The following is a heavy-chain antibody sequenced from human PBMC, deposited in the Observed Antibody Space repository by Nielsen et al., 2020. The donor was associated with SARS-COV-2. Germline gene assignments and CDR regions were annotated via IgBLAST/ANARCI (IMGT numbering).Heavy chain of an antibody. J-gene: IGHJ4*02. D-gene: IGHD5-24*01. CDR2: INSDGSST. V-gene: IGHV3-74*01. Sequence: GGSLRLSCAASGFTFSSYWMHWVRQAPGKGLVWVSRINSDGSSTSYADSVKGRFTISRDNAKNTLYLQMNSLRAEDTAVYYCARDRRRRDGWGLFDYWGQGTRVTVSS. CDR1: GFTFSSYW. CDR3: ARDRRRRDGWGLFDY.